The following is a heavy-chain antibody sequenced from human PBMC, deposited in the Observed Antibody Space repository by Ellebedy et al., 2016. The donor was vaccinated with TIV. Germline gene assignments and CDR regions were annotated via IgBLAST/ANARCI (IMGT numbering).Heavy chain of an antibody. CDR2: IYHSGNT. CDR3: VRGADNGGYRAGFDP. V-gene: IGHV4-4*02. D-gene: IGHD4-17*01. J-gene: IGHJ5*02. Sequence: MPSETLSLTCAVSGGSVRSSNCWSWVRQPPGKGLEWIGQIYHSGNTNYNPSLKSRVTISVDKSQNQFSLKLNSVTAADTAVYYCVRGADNGGYRAGFDPWGQGTLVTVSS. CDR1: GGSVRSSNC.